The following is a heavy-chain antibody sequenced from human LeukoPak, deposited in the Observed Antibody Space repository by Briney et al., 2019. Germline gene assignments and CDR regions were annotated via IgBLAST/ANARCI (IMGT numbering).Heavy chain of an antibody. D-gene: IGHD6-13*01. CDR2: ISGSGGST. CDR3: AKFGKGTAAGIEAFDY. V-gene: IGHV3-23*01. Sequence: GGSLRLSCAASGFTFSSYAMSWVRQAPGKGLEWVSAISGSGGSTYYADSVKGRFTISRDNSKNTLYLQMNSLRAEDTAVYYCAKFGKGTAAGIEAFDYWGQGTLVTVSS. J-gene: IGHJ4*02. CDR1: GFTFSSYA.